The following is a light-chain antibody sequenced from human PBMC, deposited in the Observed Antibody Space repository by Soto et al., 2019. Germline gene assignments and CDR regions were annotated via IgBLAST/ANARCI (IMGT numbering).Light chain of an antibody. J-gene: IGKJ4*01. CDR3: QEYYSHPLT. CDR2: WAS. V-gene: IGKV4-1*01. Sequence: DIVMTQSPVSLAVSLGERATINCKSSQSVLYSSNNKNYLAWYQQKPGQPPRLLIYWASTRESGVPDRFSGSGSGTDFTLTISSLQAEDVAVYYCQEYYSHPLTFGGGTKVEIK. CDR1: QSVLYSSNNKNY.